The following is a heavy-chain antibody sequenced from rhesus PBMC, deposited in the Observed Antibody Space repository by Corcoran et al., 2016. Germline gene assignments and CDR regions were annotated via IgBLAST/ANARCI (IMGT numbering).Heavy chain of an antibody. CDR1: GGSISGYY. V-gene: IGHV4-73*01. CDR3: ARTRGVDV. CDR2: IDGNSAST. J-gene: IGHJ5-1*01. Sequence: QVTLQQGGEGLVKPSETLSLTCAVYGGSISGYYWTWIRQPPGKGLEWFGNIDGNSASTNYNPSLKNRVTISKDTSKKQVSLKLSSVTAADTAVYYCARTRGVDVWGPGVLVTVSS.